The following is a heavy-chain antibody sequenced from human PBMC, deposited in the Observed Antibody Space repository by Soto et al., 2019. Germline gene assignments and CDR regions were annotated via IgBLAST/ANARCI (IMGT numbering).Heavy chain of an antibody. D-gene: IGHD2-15*01. J-gene: IGHJ6*02. V-gene: IGHV1-69*12. CDR1: GGTFSTYA. Sequence: QVQLVQSGAEVKKPGSSVKVSCKSSGGTFSTYAISWVRQAPGPGLEWMGGIIHIFSTANYAQKFQGRVTITADESTTTAYMELISLRSEDTAVYYCARDEMVVATGSRTWHYYYGMDVWGQGTTVTVSS. CDR3: ARDEMVVATGSRTWHYYYGMDV. CDR2: IIHIFSTA.